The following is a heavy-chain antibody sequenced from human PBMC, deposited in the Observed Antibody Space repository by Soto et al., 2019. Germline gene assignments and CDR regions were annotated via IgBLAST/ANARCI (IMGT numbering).Heavy chain of an antibody. CDR3: ARDQKQWLGFHSFDI. V-gene: IGHV3-11*05. Sequence: GGSERHTVADAGFAFSDYYMSRNRQAPGKGLEWVSYISSSSSYTNYADSVKGRFTISRDNAKNSLYLQMNSLRAEDTAVYYCARDQKQWLGFHSFDIWGQGTMVTVSS. J-gene: IGHJ3*02. CDR1: GFAFSDYY. D-gene: IGHD6-19*01. CDR2: ISSSSSYT.